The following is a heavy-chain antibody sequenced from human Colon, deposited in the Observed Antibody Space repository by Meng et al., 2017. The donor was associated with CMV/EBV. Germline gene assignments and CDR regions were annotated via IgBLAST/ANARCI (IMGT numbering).Heavy chain of an antibody. V-gene: IGHV3-53*01. CDR1: GFSVSDKY. Sequence: GGSLRLSCAASGFSVSDKYMSWVRQAPGKGLEWVSVVHTGGNSYYADSVKGRFTISRDTSKNMIYLQMDSLRAEDTAVYYCARDCRRWDYYHAMDVWGRGTTVTVSS. CDR3: ARDCRRWDYYHAMDV. J-gene: IGHJ6*02. CDR2: VHTGGNS. D-gene: IGHD6-13*01.